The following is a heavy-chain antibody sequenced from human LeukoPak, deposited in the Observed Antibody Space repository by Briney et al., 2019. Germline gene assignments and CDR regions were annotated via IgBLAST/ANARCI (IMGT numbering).Heavy chain of an antibody. J-gene: IGHJ4*02. D-gene: IGHD5-24*01. CDR3: ARRMRRDGSNMYYLDY. Sequence: SETLSLTCTVSGGSISSYYWSWIRQPLGKGLEWIGFIYSSGSTNYNPSLKSRVTMSVDTSKNQFSLKLSSVTAADTAVYYCARRMRRDGSNMYYLDYWGQGTLVTVSS. CDR1: GGSISSYY. V-gene: IGHV4-59*08. CDR2: IYSSGST.